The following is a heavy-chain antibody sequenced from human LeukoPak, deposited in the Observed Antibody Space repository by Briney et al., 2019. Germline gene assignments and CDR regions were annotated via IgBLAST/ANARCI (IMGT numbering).Heavy chain of an antibody. CDR1: GYTLTELS. V-gene: IGHV1-24*01. J-gene: IGHJ5*02. D-gene: IGHD2-2*01. CDR2: FDPEDGET. Sequence: GASVKVSCKVSGYTLTELSMHWVRQAPGKGLEWMGGFDPEDGETIYAQKFQGRVTMTEDTSTDTAYMELSSLRSEDTAVYYCATVRVYCSSTSCYFPLSDPWGQGTLVTVSS. CDR3: ATVRVYCSSTSCYFPLSDP.